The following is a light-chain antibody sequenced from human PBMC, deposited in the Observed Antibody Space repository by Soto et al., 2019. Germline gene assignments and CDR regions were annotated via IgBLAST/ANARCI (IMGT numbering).Light chain of an antibody. Sequence: QSALTQPASVSGSPEQSITISCTGTSSDVGAYNLVSWYQQHPGEAPRLIIYEGSKRPSGISHRFSGSKSDNTASLTISGLRAEDEAHYHCCSYAGSRTFVFGGGTKVTVL. CDR3: CSYAGSRTFV. CDR1: SSDVGAYNL. CDR2: EGS. V-gene: IGLV2-23*01. J-gene: IGLJ2*01.